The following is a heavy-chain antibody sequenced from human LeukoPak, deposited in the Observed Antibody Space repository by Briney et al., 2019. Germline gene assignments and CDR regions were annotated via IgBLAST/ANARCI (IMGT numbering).Heavy chain of an antibody. J-gene: IGHJ4*02. CDR3: AKATSESRGYKFDS. CDR1: GFTFSGYA. CDR2: ITGSGARS. Sequence: PGGSLRLSCATSGFTFSGYAMNWVRLAPGKGLQWVSTITGSGARSYYADSVKGRFTISRDNSQNTLYLQMNSLRAEDTAVYYCAKATSESRGYKFDSWGQGTLVTVSS. V-gene: IGHV3-23*01. D-gene: IGHD3-22*01.